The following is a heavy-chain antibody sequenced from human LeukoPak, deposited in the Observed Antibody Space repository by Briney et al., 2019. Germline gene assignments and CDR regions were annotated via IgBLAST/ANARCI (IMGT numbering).Heavy chain of an antibody. CDR2: IYYSGST. CDR1: GGSISSSSYY. J-gene: IGHJ5*02. D-gene: IGHD1-14*01. Sequence: SSETLSLTCTVSGGSISSSSYYWGWIRQPPGKGLEWIGSIYYSGSTYYNPSLKSRVTISVDTSKNQFSLKLSSVTAADTAVYYCARPGRIGTTKYNWFDPWGQGTLVSVSS. CDR3: ARPGRIGTTKYNWFDP. V-gene: IGHV4-39*01.